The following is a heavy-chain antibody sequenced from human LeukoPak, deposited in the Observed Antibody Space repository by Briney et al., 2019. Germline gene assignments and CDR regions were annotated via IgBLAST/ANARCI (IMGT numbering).Heavy chain of an antibody. CDR1: GFTFSSYD. CDR2: IGTAGDT. CDR3: VRDARERGFAS. J-gene: IGHJ4*02. V-gene: IGHV3-13*01. D-gene: IGHD3-3*01. Sequence: GGSLRLSCAASGFTFSSYDMRWVRQIKGKGLEWVSAIGTAGDTYYAGSVKGQFTISREDARNSLYLQMNNLRVGDTAVYYCVRDARERGFASWGEGTLVSVSS.